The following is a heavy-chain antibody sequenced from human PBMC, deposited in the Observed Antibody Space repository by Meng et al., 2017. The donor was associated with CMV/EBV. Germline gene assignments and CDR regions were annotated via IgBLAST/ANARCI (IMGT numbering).Heavy chain of an antibody. D-gene: IGHD1-7*01. J-gene: IGHJ6*02. CDR2: ISGSGGST. Sequence: GESLKISCAASGFTFSRYAMSWVRQAPGKGLEWGSAISGSGGSTYDADSVKGRFTISRDNSKNTLYLQMNSLRAEDTAVYYCAKDGITGTQYYYYYYGMDVWGQGTTVTVSS. CDR3: AKDGITGTQYYYYYYGMDV. CDR1: GFTFSRYA. V-gene: IGHV3-23*01.